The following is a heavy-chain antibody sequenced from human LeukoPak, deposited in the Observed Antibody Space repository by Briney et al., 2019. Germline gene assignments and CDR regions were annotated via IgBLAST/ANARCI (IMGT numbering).Heavy chain of an antibody. Sequence: GGSLRLSCAASGFSISNYWMSWVRQAPGKGLEWVASIKQDGSEKYFVDSVEGRFTISRDNAKNSLYLQMNSLRVEDTAVYYCARNRASLNCWGQGTLVTVSS. D-gene: IGHD3-16*02. V-gene: IGHV3-7*01. CDR2: IKQDGSEK. CDR1: GFSISNYW. J-gene: IGHJ4*02. CDR3: ARNRASLNC.